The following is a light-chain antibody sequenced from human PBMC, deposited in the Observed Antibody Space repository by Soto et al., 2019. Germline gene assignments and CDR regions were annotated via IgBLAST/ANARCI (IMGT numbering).Light chain of an antibody. CDR2: AAS. Sequence: DIQLTQSPSSMSASLGDRVTITCRASQGIANYLAWYQQKPGKVPKLLIYAASSLQSGVPSRFSGRGSGTDFTLTISSLQAEDVATYYCQKYNSAPWMFGQGTKVEIK. J-gene: IGKJ1*01. CDR1: QGIANY. CDR3: QKYNSAPWM. V-gene: IGKV1-27*01.